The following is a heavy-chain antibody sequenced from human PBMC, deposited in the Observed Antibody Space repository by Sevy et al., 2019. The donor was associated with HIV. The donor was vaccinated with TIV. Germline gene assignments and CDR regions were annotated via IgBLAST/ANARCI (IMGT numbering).Heavy chain of an antibody. CDR3: AKDLSTSTSWGFFDY. Sequence: GGSLRLSCVASGFTFSTYAMSWVRQAPGKGLEWVSAISGSGGSTYYADSVQGRFTISRDKSKNTLYLQMNSLRAEDTAVYYCAKDLSTSTSWGFFDYWGQGTLVTVSS. CDR1: GFTFSTYA. V-gene: IGHV3-23*01. J-gene: IGHJ4*02. CDR2: ISGSGGST. D-gene: IGHD2-2*01.